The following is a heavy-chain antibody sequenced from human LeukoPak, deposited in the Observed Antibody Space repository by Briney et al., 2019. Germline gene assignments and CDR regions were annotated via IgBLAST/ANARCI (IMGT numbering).Heavy chain of an antibody. V-gene: IGHV4-59*12. Sequence: PSETLSLTCTVSGGSISSYYWSWIRQPPGKGLEWIGYIYYSGSTNYNPSLKSRVTISVDTSKNQFSLKLSSVTAADMAVYYCARARYSSGWLNYWGQGTLVTVSS. J-gene: IGHJ4*02. CDR1: GGSISSYY. CDR3: ARARYSSGWLNY. CDR2: IYYSGST. D-gene: IGHD6-19*01.